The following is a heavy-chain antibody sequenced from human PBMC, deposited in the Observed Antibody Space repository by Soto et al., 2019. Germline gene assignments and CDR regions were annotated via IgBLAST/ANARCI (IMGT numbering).Heavy chain of an antibody. D-gene: IGHD3-3*01. CDR3: ARAWVLENAPDY. Sequence: QVQLVQSGAEEKKPGASVKVSCKASGYTFTSYAMHWVRQAPGQRLEWMGWINAGNGNTKYSQKFQGRVTITRDTSASTANMELSSVRYENTALYYCARAWVLENAPDYWGQGTLVTLSS. J-gene: IGHJ4*02. CDR1: GYTFTSYA. V-gene: IGHV1-3*05. CDR2: INAGNGNT.